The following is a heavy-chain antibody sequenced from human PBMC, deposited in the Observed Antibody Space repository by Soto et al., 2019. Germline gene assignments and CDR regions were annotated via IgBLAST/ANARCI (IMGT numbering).Heavy chain of an antibody. Sequence: PGESLKISCKGSGYSFTSYWIGWVRQMPGKGLEWMGIIYPGDTDTRYSPSFQGQVTISADKSISTAYLQWSSLKASDTAMYYCARQKDSYGNYYYYYGMDVWGQGTTVTVSS. J-gene: IGHJ6*02. CDR2: IYPGDTDT. D-gene: IGHD5-18*01. CDR1: GYSFTSYW. V-gene: IGHV5-51*01. CDR3: ARQKDSYGNYYYYYGMDV.